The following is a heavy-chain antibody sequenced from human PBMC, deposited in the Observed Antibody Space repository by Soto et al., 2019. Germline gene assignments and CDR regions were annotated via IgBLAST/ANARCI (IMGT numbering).Heavy chain of an antibody. CDR3: ARQRSGYSAAAFDI. Sequence: PGGSLRLSCAASGFTFSFYWMTWVRQAPGKGLEWVANINQGGGEKYYVDSVRGRFTISRDNAKNSLYLQMNSLRAEDTAVYYCARQRSGYSAAAFDIWGQGTMVTVSS. CDR2: INQGGGEK. CDR1: GFTFSFYW. J-gene: IGHJ3*02. D-gene: IGHD3-3*01. V-gene: IGHV3-7*01.